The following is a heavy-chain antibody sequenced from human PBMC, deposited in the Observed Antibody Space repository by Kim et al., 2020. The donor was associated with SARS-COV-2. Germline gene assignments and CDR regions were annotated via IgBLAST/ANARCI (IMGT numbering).Heavy chain of an antibody. V-gene: IGHV1-69*13. CDR3: ARDVGSYGYESCFDL. D-gene: IGHD5-18*01. CDR2: IIPIFGTA. CDR1: GGTFSSYA. J-gene: IGHJ2*01. Sequence: SVKVSCKASGGTFSSYAISWVRQAPGQGLEWMGGIIPIFGTANYAQKFQGRVTITADESTSTAYMELSSLRSEDTAVYYCARDVGSYGYESCFDLWGRGTLVTVSS.